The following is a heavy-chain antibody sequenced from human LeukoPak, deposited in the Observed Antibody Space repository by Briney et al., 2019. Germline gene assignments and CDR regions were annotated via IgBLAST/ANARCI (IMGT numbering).Heavy chain of an antibody. Sequence: GGSLRLSCAASGFTFSSYWMSWVRQAPGKGLEWVANIKQDGSEKYYVDSVKGQFSISRDNAKNSLYLQMNSLRAEDTAVYYCARGVIVATFKYYYYMDVWGKGTTVTISS. CDR1: GFTFSSYW. J-gene: IGHJ6*03. CDR2: IKQDGSEK. D-gene: IGHD5-12*01. V-gene: IGHV3-7*01. CDR3: ARGVIVATFKYYYYMDV.